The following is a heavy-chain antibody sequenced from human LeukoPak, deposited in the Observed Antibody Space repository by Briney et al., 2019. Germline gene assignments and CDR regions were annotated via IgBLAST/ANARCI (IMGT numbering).Heavy chain of an antibody. J-gene: IGHJ5*02. Sequence: QPGGSLRLSCAASGFTFSNYWMTWVRQAPGKGLEWVASIEDDGDQKNYGDSVKGRFTISRDNAENSLYLQMNILRVEDTAVYYCARDAITMVRGVIKFPFDPWGQGTLVTVSS. CDR3: ARDAITMVRGVIKFPFDP. V-gene: IGHV3-7*01. D-gene: IGHD3-10*01. CDR2: IEDDGDQK. CDR1: GFTFSNYW.